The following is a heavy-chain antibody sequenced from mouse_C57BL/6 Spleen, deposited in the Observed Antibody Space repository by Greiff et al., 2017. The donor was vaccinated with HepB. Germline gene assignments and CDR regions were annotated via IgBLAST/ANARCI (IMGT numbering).Heavy chain of an antibody. CDR2: IDPEDGET. Sequence: VQLKESGAELVKPGASVKISCKASGYAFSSYWMNWVKQRTEQGLEWIGRIDPEDGETKYAPKFQGKATITADTSSNTAYLQLSSLTSEDTAVYYCARSDSNVFDYWGQGTTLTVSS. J-gene: IGHJ2*01. D-gene: IGHD2-5*01. V-gene: IGHV14-2*01. CDR3: ARSDSNVFDY. CDR1: GYAFSSYW.